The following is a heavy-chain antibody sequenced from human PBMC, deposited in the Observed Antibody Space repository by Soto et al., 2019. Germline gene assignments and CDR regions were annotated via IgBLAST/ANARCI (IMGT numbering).Heavy chain of an antibody. Sequence: KLGGSLRLSCAASGFTFNDYYMSWIRQAPGKGLEWVSCISSSGTTIYYADSVKGRLTISRDNARNSLFLQMSSLRAEDTAFYYFAKGYVGRSSRPSMDGWGHEPTGTVS. CDR3: AKGYVGRSSRPSMDG. D-gene: IGHD3-16*02. J-gene: IGHJ6*02. CDR1: GFTFNDYY. V-gene: IGHV3-11*01. CDR2: ISSSGTTI.